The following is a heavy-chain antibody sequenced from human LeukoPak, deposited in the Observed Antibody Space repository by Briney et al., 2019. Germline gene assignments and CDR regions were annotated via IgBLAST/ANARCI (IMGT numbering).Heavy chain of an antibody. Sequence: PGGSLRLSCAVSGVTVSSNHMSWVRQAPGKGLEWVSYISSSGSTIYYADSVKGRFTISRDNAKNSLYLQMNSLRAEDTAVYYCARDGGPYPRSGWFDPWGQGTLVTVSS. CDR2: ISSSGSTI. V-gene: IGHV3-48*03. J-gene: IGHJ5*02. D-gene: IGHD3-16*01. CDR3: ARDGGPYPRSGWFDP. CDR1: GVTVSSNH.